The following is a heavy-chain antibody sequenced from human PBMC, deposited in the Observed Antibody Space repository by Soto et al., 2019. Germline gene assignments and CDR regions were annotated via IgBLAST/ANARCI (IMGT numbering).Heavy chain of an antibody. J-gene: IGHJ6*02. CDR2: IRRKANSYTT. V-gene: IGHV3-72*01. D-gene: IGHD6-6*01. CDR3: AMLGASSGGSNDMDV. Sequence: EVQLVESGGGLVQPGGSLRLSCAASGLIFSDYHMDWVHQAPGKGLEWVGRIRRKANSYTTEYAASVKGRFTISRDDSYTSLYLLINCPKIEDTAVYCCAMLGASSGGSNDMDVWGQGTTVTVSS. CDR1: GLIFSDYH.